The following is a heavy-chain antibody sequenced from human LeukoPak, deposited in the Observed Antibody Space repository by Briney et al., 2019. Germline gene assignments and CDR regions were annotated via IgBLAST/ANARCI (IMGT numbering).Heavy chain of an antibody. Sequence: GGSLRLSCAASGFTFSSYSMNWVRQAPGKGLEWVSSISSSSSYIYYADSVKGRSTISRDNAKNSLYLQMNSLRAEDTAVYYCAREDRSWYYDFWSGPRDFDYWGQGTLVTVSS. CDR2: ISSSSSYI. J-gene: IGHJ4*02. CDR1: GFTFSSYS. D-gene: IGHD3-3*01. CDR3: AREDRSWYYDFWSGPRDFDY. V-gene: IGHV3-21*01.